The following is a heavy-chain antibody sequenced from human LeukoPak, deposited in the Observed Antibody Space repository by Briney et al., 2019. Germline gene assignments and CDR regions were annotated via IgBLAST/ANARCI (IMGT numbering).Heavy chain of an antibody. D-gene: IGHD1-20*01. CDR2: IWYDGSNK. CDR3: AKDLTGASTYYFDY. Sequence: GGSLRLSCAASGFTFSSYGMYWVRQAPGKGLEWVAVIWYDGSNKYYADSVKGRFTISRDNSKNTLYLQMNSLRAEDTAVYYCAKDLTGASTYYFDYWGQGTLVTVSS. J-gene: IGHJ4*02. V-gene: IGHV3-33*06. CDR1: GFTFSSYG.